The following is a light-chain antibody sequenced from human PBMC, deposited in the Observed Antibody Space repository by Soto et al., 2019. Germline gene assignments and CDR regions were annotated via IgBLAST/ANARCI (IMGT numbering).Light chain of an antibody. CDR1: SSDVGGYNY. CDR2: DVS. Sequence: QSVLTQPASVSGSPGQSITISCTGTSSDVGGYNYVSWYQQHPGKAPKLMIFDVSNRPSGVSNRFSGSKSGNTASLTISGLQAEDEADYYFSSYTSSSTSIVFGPGTKLTVL. V-gene: IGLV2-14*01. J-gene: IGLJ1*01. CDR3: SSYTSSSTSIV.